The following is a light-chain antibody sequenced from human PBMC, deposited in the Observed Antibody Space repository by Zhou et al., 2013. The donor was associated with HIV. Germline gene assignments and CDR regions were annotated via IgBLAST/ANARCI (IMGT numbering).Light chain of an antibody. CDR1: QSIGNW. CDR2: KAS. Sequence: DIQMTQSPSTLSASVGDRVTITCRASQSIGNWLAWYQQKPGKAPKLLIYKASSLESGVPSRFSGSGSGTEFTLTISSLQPDDFATYYCQQHYNFLTWTFGQGTKVEIK. CDR3: QQHYNFLTWT. V-gene: IGKV1-5*03. J-gene: IGKJ1*01.